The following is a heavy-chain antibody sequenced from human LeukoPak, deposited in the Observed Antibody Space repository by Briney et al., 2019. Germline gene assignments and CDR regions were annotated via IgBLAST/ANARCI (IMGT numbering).Heavy chain of an antibody. V-gene: IGHV3-15*07. D-gene: IGHD5-12*01. J-gene: IGHJ3*01. CDR2: IKSTGDGGTA. CDR1: ASTFSTYS. Sequence: GGSLRLSCAASASTFSTYSMNWVRQAPGKGLEWVGRIKSTGDGGTADNAAPVKGRFTISRDDSRNTLYLQMNSLKTEDTAVYYCTTAKTRLDAFDLWGQGTMVTVSS. CDR3: TTAKTRLDAFDL.